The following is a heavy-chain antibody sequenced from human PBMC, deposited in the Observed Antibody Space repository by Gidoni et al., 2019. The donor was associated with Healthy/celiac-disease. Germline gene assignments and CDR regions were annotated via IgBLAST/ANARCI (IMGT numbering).Heavy chain of an antibody. V-gene: IGHV3-23*01. CDR2: ISGSGGST. CDR1: RFPFSSYA. CDR3: AKGRTNYYYYYGMDV. J-gene: IGHJ6*02. Sequence: EVHLLESGGRLVPPGGSLRLSSAASRFPFSSYAMSWVRQAPGKGLEWVSAISGSGGSTYYADSVKGRFTISRDNYKNTLYLQMNSLRAEDTAVYYCAKGRTNYYYYYGMDVWGQGTTVTVSS.